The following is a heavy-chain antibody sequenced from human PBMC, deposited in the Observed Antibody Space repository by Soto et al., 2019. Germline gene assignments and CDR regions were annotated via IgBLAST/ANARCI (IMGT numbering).Heavy chain of an antibody. D-gene: IGHD3-9*01. Sequence: GGSLRLSCAASGFTFSSYWMSWVRRAPGKGLEWVANIKQDGSEKYYVDSVKGRFTISRDNAKNSLYLQMDSLRAEDTAVYYCARAPRPDYDILTGYNWFDPWGQGTLVTVSS. CDR1: GFTFSSYW. V-gene: IGHV3-7*01. J-gene: IGHJ5*02. CDR2: IKQDGSEK. CDR3: ARAPRPDYDILTGYNWFDP.